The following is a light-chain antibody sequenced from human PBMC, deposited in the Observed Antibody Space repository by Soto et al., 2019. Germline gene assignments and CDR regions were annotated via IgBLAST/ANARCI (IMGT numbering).Light chain of an antibody. V-gene: IGLV2-23*01. J-gene: IGLJ1*01. CDR1: TSDIGSYNL. CDR2: EAS. Sequence: QSALTQPASVSGSPGQSITISCTGTTSDIGSYNLVSCYQQHPGKVPNIIIYEASKRPSGAPYRFSGSKSGNTASLTISGLPADDEADYYCCSYAGSSTLVFGTGTKVTVL. CDR3: CSYAGSSTLV.